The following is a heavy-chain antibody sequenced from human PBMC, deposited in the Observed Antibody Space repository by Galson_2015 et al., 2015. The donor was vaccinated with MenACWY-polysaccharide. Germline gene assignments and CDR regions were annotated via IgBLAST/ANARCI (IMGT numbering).Heavy chain of an antibody. J-gene: IGHJ4*02. V-gene: IGHV4-38-2*01. D-gene: IGHD1-26*01. CDR3: ARVENYSGSYYILH. CDR2: IYHSGST. Sequence: GLVKPSETLSLTCAVSGYSISSGYYWGWLRQPPGKGLEWIGSIYHSGSTYYNPSLKSRVTISVDTSKNQFTLKLSSVTAADTAVYYCARVENYSGSYYILHWGQGTLVTVSS. CDR1: GYSISSGYY.